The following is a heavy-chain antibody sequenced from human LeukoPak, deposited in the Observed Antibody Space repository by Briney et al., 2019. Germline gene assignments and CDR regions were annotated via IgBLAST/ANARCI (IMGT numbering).Heavy chain of an antibody. V-gene: IGHV3-23*01. Sequence: GRSLRLSCAASGFSFNIYAMSWVAQAPGKGLEWVAAIDRSGGSTFYADSVKGRFTISKDNSKNTLYLQINSLRVDDTAIYYCARGSHGGHDSWGQGTLVTVSS. CDR1: GFSFNIYA. CDR3: ARGSHGGHDS. D-gene: IGHD4-23*01. CDR2: IDRSGGST. J-gene: IGHJ5*01.